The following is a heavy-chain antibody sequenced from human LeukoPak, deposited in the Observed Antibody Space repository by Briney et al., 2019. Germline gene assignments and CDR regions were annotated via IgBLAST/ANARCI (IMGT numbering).Heavy chain of an antibody. D-gene: IGHD3-10*01. CDR1: GFTFCSYA. CDR3: VKASRDYYKSGWRPGGNWYFEL. Sequence: GGSLRLSCAASGFTFCSYAMNWVRQALGKGLEWVLAISGSCDRTYYTDSVQGRFIISRDNSKNTLYLQMNSLRVEDTAVYYCVKASRDYYKSGWRPGGNWYFELWGRGTLVTVSS. J-gene: IGHJ2*01. V-gene: IGHV3-23*01. CDR2: ISGSCDRT.